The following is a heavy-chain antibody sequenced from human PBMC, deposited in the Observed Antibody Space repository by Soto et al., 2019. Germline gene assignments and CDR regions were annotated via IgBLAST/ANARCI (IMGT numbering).Heavy chain of an antibody. V-gene: IGHV3-48*03. D-gene: IGHD2-21*01. CDR1: GFTFINYE. CDR3: ARESIGCGGDCLDY. J-gene: IGHJ4*02. Sequence: GGSLRLSCAASGFTFINYEWNWGRQAPGKGLEWISYISTSGDAMYYADSVKGRFAVSRDNTMNSLYLQMNSLRAEDTAAYYCARESIGCGGDCLDYWGQGTLVTVSS. CDR2: ISTSGDAM.